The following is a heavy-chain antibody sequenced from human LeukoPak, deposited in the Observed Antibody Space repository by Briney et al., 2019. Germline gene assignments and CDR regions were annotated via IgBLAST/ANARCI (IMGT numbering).Heavy chain of an antibody. CDR1: GFSSNSYW. CDR3: ARGRGPYGWFDP. D-gene: IGHD3-10*01. V-gene: IGHV3-74*01. Sequence: GGSLRLSCAASGFSSNSYWMHWARQAPGKGLVWVARINGDGSSINYVDSVKGRFTISRDNAKNTLYLQMNSLRVEDTAVYYCARGRGPYGWFDPWGQGTLVTVSS. CDR2: INGDGSSI. J-gene: IGHJ5*02.